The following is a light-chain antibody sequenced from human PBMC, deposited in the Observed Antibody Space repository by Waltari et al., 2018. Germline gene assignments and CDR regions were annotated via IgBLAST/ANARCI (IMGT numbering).Light chain of an antibody. Sequence: EIVMTQSPATMSVSPGERATLSCRASQGVSSNLAWYQQKRGQAPRLLIYGASTRAAGIPARFSGSGSGTEFTLTISSLQPEDFATYYCQQSYSTPFTFGPGTKVDIK. V-gene: IGKV3-15*01. CDR3: QQSYSTPFT. CDR1: QGVSSN. J-gene: IGKJ3*01. CDR2: GAS.